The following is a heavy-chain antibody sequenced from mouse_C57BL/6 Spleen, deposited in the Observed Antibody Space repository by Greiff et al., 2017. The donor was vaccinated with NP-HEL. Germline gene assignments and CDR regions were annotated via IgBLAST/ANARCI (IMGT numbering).Heavy chain of an antibody. CDR1: GFTFSDYG. Sequence: DVKLVESGGGLVKPGGSLKLSCAASGFTFSDYGMHWVRQAPEKGLEWVAYISSGSSTIYYADTVKGRFTISRDNAKNTLFLQMTSLRSEDTAMYYCAMGPYYVDYWGQGTTLTVSS. V-gene: IGHV5-17*01. J-gene: IGHJ2*01. CDR3: AMGPYYVDY. CDR2: ISSGSSTI.